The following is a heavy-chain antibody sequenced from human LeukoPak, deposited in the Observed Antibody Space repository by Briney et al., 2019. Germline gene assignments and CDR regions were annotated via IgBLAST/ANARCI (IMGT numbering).Heavy chain of an antibody. Sequence: SETLSLTCTVSGGSISSGDYYWSWIRQPPGKGLEWIGYIYYSGSTYYNPSLKSRVTISVDTSKNQFSLKLSSVTAADTAVYYCARDGQVEMATAFDIWGQGTMVTVSS. CDR1: GGSISSGDYY. V-gene: IGHV4-30-4*08. J-gene: IGHJ3*02. D-gene: IGHD5-24*01. CDR2: IYYSGST. CDR3: ARDGQVEMATAFDI.